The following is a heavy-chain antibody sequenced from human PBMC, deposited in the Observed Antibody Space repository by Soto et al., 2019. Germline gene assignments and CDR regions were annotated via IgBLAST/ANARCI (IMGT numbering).Heavy chain of an antibody. J-gene: IGHJ4*02. CDR1: GGYISSGGYY. Sequence: TLSLNCTVSGGYISSGGYYWSWIRQHPGKGLEWIGYIYYSGSTYYNPSLKSRVTISVDTSKNQFSLKLSSVTAADTAVYYCARVAEVEYSSSSELFVFEYWGQGTLVTVSS. D-gene: IGHD6-6*01. CDR2: IYYSGST. V-gene: IGHV4-31*03. CDR3: ARVAEVEYSSSSELFVFEY.